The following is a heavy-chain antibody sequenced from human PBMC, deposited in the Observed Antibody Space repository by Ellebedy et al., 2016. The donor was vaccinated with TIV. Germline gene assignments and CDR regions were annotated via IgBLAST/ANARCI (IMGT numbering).Heavy chain of an antibody. Sequence: GESLKISCEASGFSFSTSWMSWVRLTPGKGLDWVANIKPDGSEKSYVDSVKGRFTISRDNAKSSLFLQMNSLKDEDTAIYYCTKGGRNAYGSWGQGTLVTVSS. V-gene: IGHV3-7*01. CDR1: GFSFSTSW. CDR2: IKPDGSEK. CDR3: TKGGRNAYGS. J-gene: IGHJ5*02. D-gene: IGHD3-10*01.